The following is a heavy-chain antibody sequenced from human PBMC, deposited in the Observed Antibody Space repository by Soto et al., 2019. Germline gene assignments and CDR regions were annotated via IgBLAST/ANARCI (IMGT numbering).Heavy chain of an antibody. Sequence: QVQLQESGPGLVKPSQTLSLTCTVSSGSISSGGYYWSWIRQRPGKGLEWIGYIAYSGNTYYSPSLRSRLTISEGTYNNQFSLKLRSVSAADTAVYYCARQRLISNIDCWGQGALVTVSS. CDR1: SGSISSGGYY. D-gene: IGHD2-8*01. V-gene: IGHV4-31*03. J-gene: IGHJ4*02. CDR3: ARQRLISNIDC. CDR2: IAYSGNT.